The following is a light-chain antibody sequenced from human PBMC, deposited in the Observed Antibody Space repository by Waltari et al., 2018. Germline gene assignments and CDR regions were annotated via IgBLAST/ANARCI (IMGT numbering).Light chain of an antibody. CDR1: SSDVGSYNL. Sequence: QSALTQPASVSGSPGQSITISCTGTSSDVGSYNLVAWYQQCPGKAPKVMIYEVSKRPSGVSSLFSGSKAGNTASLTISGLQAEDEADYYCCSYAGSSTFVFGGGTKLTVL. J-gene: IGLJ2*01. CDR3: CSYAGSSTFV. V-gene: IGLV2-23*02. CDR2: EVS.